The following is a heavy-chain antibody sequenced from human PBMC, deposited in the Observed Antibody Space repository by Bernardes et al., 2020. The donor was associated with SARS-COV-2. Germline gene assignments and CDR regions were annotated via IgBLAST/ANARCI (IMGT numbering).Heavy chain of an antibody. Sequence: GGSLRLSCAASGFTFSDYAMSWVRQSPGKGLEWVSVISGSGCSTDYADSVKGRFTISRDNSKNTLYVQMNSLRSDDTGIYHCAKAGIAVAATRGSLGWFDPWGQGTLVTVSS. CDR1: GFTFSDYA. V-gene: IGHV3-23*01. CDR2: ISGSGCST. D-gene: IGHD6-19*01. J-gene: IGHJ5*02. CDR3: AKAGIAVAATRGSLGWFDP.